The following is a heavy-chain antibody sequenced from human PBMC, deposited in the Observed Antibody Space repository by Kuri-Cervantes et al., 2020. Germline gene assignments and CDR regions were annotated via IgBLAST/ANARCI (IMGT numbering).Heavy chain of an antibody. D-gene: IGHD3-3*01. Sequence: GESLKISCAASGFTFSSYATHWVRQAPGKGLEWVAVISYDGSNKYYADSVKGRFTISRDSSKNTLYLQMNSLRAEDTAVYYCARGAYDFWSGPVYWGQGTLVTVSS. CDR1: GFTFSSYA. V-gene: IGHV3-30*01. CDR2: ISYDGSNK. CDR3: ARGAYDFWSGPVY. J-gene: IGHJ4*02.